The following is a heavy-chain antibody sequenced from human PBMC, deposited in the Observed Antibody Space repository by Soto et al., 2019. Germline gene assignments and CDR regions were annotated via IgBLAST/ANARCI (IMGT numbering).Heavy chain of an antibody. J-gene: IGHJ3*01. V-gene: IGHV3-23*01. D-gene: IGHD2-8*01. CDR2: ISGGGDGT. CDR3: AKKGLGSLKTFCSNSDCHYAFDP. CDR1: GFTFINYA. Sequence: EVQLLESGGGLVQPGGSLRLSCAASGFTFINYAMIWVRQAPGKGLEWVSTISGGGDGTYYADSVKGHFTISRDSSKNTLYLQMNSLRAEDTAIYYCAKKGLGSLKTFCSNSDCHYAFDPWGQGTVVTVSS.